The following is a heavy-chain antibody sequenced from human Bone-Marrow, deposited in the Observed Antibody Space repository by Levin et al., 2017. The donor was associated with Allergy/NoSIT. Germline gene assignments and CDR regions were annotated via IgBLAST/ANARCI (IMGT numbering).Heavy chain of an antibody. CDR2: ISWNNGTI. CDR1: GFTFENYA. V-gene: IGHV3-9*01. CDR3: AKGLRSPLGPPGDALDF. D-gene: IGHD4-17*01. J-gene: IGHJ3*01. Sequence: GGSLRLSCGVSGFTFENYAMHWVRQAPGKGLEWVSGISWNNGTIGYADSVKGRFTISRDNAKNSLYLQMNSLRAEDTALYYCAKGLRSPLGPPGDALDFWGQGTKVTVSS.